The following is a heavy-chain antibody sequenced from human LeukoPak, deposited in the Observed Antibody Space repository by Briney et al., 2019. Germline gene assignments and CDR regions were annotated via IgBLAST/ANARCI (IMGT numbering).Heavy chain of an antibody. Sequence: PSETLSLTCTVSGGSISSYYWSWIRQPAGKGLEWIGRIYTSGSTNYNPSLKSRVTISVDTSKNQFSLKLSSVTAADTAVYYCASLGLYYDILTGYSNWFDPWGQGTLVTVSS. CDR3: ASLGLYYDILTGYSNWFDP. J-gene: IGHJ5*02. CDR2: IYTSGST. V-gene: IGHV4-4*07. CDR1: GGSISSYY. D-gene: IGHD3-9*01.